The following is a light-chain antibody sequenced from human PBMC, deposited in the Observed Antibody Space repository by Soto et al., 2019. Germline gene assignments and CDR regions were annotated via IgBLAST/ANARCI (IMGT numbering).Light chain of an antibody. Sequence: QSALTQPASVSGSPGQSITISCTGTSSDVGSYNLVSWYQQHPGKAPKLMIYEVSKRPSGVSNRFSGSKSGNTAFLTISGLQAEDEADYYCCSYAGSSTWVFGGGTKVTVL. CDR1: SSDVGSYNL. CDR2: EVS. CDR3: CSYAGSSTWV. V-gene: IGLV2-23*02. J-gene: IGLJ2*01.